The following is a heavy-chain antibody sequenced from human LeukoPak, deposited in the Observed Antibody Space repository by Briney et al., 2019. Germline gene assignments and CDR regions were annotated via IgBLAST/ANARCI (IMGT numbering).Heavy chain of an antibody. J-gene: IGHJ6*02. CDR3: VRGSIVWGMDV. CDR2: TYYRSKWYN. CDR1: GDNVPSKNAD. V-gene: IGHV6-1*01. D-gene: IGHD2-8*01. Sequence: SQTLSLTCAISGDNVPSKNADWNWITQSPSRALECLGRTYYRSKWYNDYAVSVKSRITINPDTSKNQFSLHLNSVTPEDTAVYYCVRGSIVWGMDVWGHGTTVTVSS.